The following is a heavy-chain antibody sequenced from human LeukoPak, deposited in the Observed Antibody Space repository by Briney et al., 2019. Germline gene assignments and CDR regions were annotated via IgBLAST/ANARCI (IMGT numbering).Heavy chain of an antibody. D-gene: IGHD3-22*01. CDR2: IRYDGSNK. CDR3: AKLLYYYDSSGFP. V-gene: IGHV3-30*02. CDR1: GFTFSSYG. J-gene: IGHJ5*02. Sequence: GGSLRLSCAASGFTFSSYGMHWVRQAPGKGLEWVAFIRYDGSNKYYADSVKGRFTISRDNSKNTLYLQMNSLRAEDTPVYYCAKLLYYYDSSGFPWGQGTLVTVSS.